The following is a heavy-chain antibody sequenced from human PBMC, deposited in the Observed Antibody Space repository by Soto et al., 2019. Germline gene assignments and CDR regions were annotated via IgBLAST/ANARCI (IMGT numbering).Heavy chain of an antibody. CDR2: IWYDGSNK. J-gene: IGHJ2*01. CDR1: GFTFSSYG. CDR3: ARHRATYPHYYFDL. D-gene: IGHD1-26*01. V-gene: IGHV3-33*01. Sequence: QVQLVESGGGVVQPGRSLRLSCAASGFTFSSYGMHWVRQAPGKGLEWVALIWYDGSNKYYADSVKGRFTISRDNSKNTLYLQMNSLRAEDTAVYYCARHRATYPHYYFDLWGRGPLVSVSS.